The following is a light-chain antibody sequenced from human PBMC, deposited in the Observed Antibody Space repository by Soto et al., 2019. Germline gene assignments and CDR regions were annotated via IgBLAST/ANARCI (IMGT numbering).Light chain of an antibody. CDR1: QSISSY. V-gene: IGKV1-5*01. CDR2: DAS. Sequence: DIQMTQSPSSLSASVGDRVTIPFRASQSISSYLNWYQQKPGKAPKLLIYDASSLESGVPSRFSGSGSGTEFTLTISSLQPDDFATYYCQQYNSYSWTFGQGTKVDIK. J-gene: IGKJ1*01. CDR3: QQYNSYSWT.